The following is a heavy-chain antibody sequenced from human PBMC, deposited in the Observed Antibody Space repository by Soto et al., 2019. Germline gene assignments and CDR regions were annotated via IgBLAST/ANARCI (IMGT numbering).Heavy chain of an antibody. CDR2: IFYTGTS. Sequence: KPSETLSLTCTVSGGSITSDGSYWSWIRQHPGKGLEWIGYIFYTGTSYSNPSLKSRVAMSVDTSNNQFSLKLTSVTAADTAMYYCARVHRIHDSDGFYRPYFDYWGQGALVTVSS. CDR1: GGSITSDGSY. D-gene: IGHD3-22*01. J-gene: IGHJ4*02. CDR3: ARVHRIHDSDGFYRPYFDY. V-gene: IGHV4-31*03.